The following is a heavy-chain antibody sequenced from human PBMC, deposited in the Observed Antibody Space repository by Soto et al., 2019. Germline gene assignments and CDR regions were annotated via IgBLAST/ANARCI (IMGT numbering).Heavy chain of an antibody. V-gene: IGHV1-18*01. Sequence: ASVKVSCKASGYTFTSYGISWVRQAPGQGLEWMGWISAYNGNTNYAQKLQGRVTMTTDTSTSTAYMELRSLRSDDTAVYYCARERRKHYDYVWGSYRSADFDDWGQGTLVTVSS. CDR3: ARERRKHYDYVWGSYRSADFDD. D-gene: IGHD3-16*02. CDR2: ISAYNGNT. J-gene: IGHJ4*02. CDR1: GYTFTSYG.